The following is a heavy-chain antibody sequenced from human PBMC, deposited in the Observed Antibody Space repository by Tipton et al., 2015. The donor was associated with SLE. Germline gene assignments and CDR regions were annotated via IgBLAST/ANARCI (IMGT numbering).Heavy chain of an antibody. D-gene: IGHD7-27*01. CDR2: IYAGGTT. CDR1: GFSVSNNY. V-gene: IGHV3-66*02. Sequence: SLRLSCTASGFSVSNNYMSWIRQAPGKGLEWVSSIYAGGTTYYSDSVKGRFTISRDNAKNTLYLQMNSLRAEDTAVYYCAGELGGYYGVDVWGQGTTVTVSS. J-gene: IGHJ6*02. CDR3: AGELGGYYGVDV.